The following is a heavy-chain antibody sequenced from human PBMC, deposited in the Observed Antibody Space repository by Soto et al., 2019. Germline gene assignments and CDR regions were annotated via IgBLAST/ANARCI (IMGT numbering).Heavy chain of an antibody. D-gene: IGHD3-22*01. V-gene: IGHV1-69*02. CDR3: ARVPYYYDSSGYYGRGGHAFDI. J-gene: IGHJ3*02. Sequence: QVQLVQSGAEVKKPGSSVKVSCKASGGTFSSYTISWVRQAPGQGLEWMGRIIPILGIANYAQKFQGRVTITAEKSTSTAYMELSSLRSEDTAVYYCARVPYYYDSSGYYGRGGHAFDIWGQGTMVTVSS. CDR2: IIPILGIA. CDR1: GGTFSSYT.